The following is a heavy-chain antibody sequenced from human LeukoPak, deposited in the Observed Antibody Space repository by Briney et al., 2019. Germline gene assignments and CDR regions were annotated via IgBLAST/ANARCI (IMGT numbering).Heavy chain of an antibody. V-gene: IGHV3-21*01. D-gene: IGHD1-26*01. CDR3: ARELVGPTAYDY. Sequence: PGGSLRLSCAASGFIFSSYSMNWVRQAPGKGLEWVSSISSSSSYIYYADSVRGRFTISRDNAKNSLYLQMDSLRAEDTAVYYCARELVGPTAYDYWGQGTLVTVSS. CDR1: GFIFSSYS. CDR2: ISSSSSYI. J-gene: IGHJ4*02.